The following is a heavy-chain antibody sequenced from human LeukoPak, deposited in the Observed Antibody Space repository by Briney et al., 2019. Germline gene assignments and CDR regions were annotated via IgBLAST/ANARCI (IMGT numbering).Heavy chain of an antibody. CDR3: ARDGLEIAAAVIDYYYYMDV. CDR2: INPNSGGT. CDR1: GYTFTGYY. J-gene: IGHJ6*03. V-gene: IGHV1-2*02. D-gene: IGHD6-13*01. Sequence: GASVKVSCKASGYTFTGYYMHWVRQAPGQGLEWMGWINPNSGGTNYAQKFQGRVTMTRDTSISTAYMELSRLRSDDTAVYYCARDGLEIAAAVIDYYYYMDVWGKGTTVTIFS.